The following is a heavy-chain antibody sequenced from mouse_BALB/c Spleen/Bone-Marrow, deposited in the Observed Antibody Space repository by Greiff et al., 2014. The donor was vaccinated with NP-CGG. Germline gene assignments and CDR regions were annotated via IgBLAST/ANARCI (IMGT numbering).Heavy chain of an antibody. Sequence: EVKLQESGGGLVEPGGSLKLSCAASGFTFIAYTMSWARQTPEKRLEWVAYINNGGGSTYYPDTVKGRFTISRDNAKNTLYLQMSSLKSEDTAMYYCARHGEERPVLAMDYWGQGTSVTVSS. CDR3: ARHGEERPVLAMDY. CDR2: INNGGGST. V-gene: IGHV5-12-2*01. J-gene: IGHJ4*01. CDR1: GFTFIAYT. D-gene: IGHD2-14*01.